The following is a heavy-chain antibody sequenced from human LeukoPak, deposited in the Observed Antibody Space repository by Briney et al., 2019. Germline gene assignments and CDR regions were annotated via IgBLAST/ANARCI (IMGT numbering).Heavy chain of an antibody. D-gene: IGHD4-17*01. CDR2: IHQDGNEK. CDR1: GFTFSSYW. Sequence: GGSLRLSCTASGFTFSSYWMTWVRQAPGKGLEWVANIHQDGNEKYYVDSVMGRFTVSRDNANNSLYLQMNSLRAEDTAVYYCTTVRDIFHDYGDFDYWGQGTLVTVSS. CDR3: TTVRDIFHDYGDFDY. V-gene: IGHV3-7*03. J-gene: IGHJ4*02.